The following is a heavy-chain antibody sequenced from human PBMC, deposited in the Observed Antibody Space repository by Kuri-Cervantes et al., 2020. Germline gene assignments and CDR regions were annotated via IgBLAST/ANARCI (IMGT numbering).Heavy chain of an antibody. V-gene: IGHV3-30*03. J-gene: IGHJ4*02. CDR2: ISYDGNNK. Sequence: GGSLRLSCAASGFTFNNYGMQWVRQAPGKGLEWVAVISYDGNNKNYADSVKGRFTISRENAKSSMYLQMNSLRAGDTAVYYCAALGSYLYWGQGTLVTVSS. CDR3: AALGSYLY. CDR1: GFTFNNYG. D-gene: IGHD3-10*01.